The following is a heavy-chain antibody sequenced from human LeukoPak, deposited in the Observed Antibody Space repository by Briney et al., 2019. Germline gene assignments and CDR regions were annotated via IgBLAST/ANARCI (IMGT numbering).Heavy chain of an antibody. V-gene: IGHV3-23*01. CDR2: ISGSGGST. D-gene: IGHD1-26*01. CDR1: GFTFSSYA. CDR3: AKAHGPLQYSGSYYVAGDY. Sequence: PGGSLRLSCAASGFTFSSYAMSWVRQAPGKGLEWVSAISGSGGSTYYAASVKGRFTISRDNSKNTLYLQMNSLRAEDTAVYYCAKAHGPLQYSGSYYVAGDYWGQGTLVTVSS. J-gene: IGHJ4*02.